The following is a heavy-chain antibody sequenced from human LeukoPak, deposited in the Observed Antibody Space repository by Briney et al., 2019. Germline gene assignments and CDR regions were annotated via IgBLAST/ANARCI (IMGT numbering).Heavy chain of an antibody. CDR1: GGSFSGYY. CDR2: INHSGST. V-gene: IGHV4-34*01. Sequence: SETLSLTCAVYGGSFSGYYWSWIRQPPGKGLEWIGEINHSGSTNYNPSLKSRVTILVDTSKNQFSQKLSSVTAADTAVYYCARGHSPVTTKVSYFQHWGQGTLVTVSS. J-gene: IGHJ1*01. D-gene: IGHD4-17*01. CDR3: ARGHSPVTTKVSYFQH.